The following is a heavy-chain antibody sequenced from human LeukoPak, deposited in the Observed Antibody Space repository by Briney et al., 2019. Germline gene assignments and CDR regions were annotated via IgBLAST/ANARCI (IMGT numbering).Heavy chain of an antibody. CDR2: IIPILGIA. CDR1: GGPFSSYA. Sequence: SVKVSCKASGGPFSSYAISWVRQAPGQGLECMGRIIPILGIANYAQKFQGRVTITADKSTSTAYMELSSLRSEDTAVYYCATLNLGAWDYWGQGTLVTVSS. J-gene: IGHJ4*02. V-gene: IGHV1-69*04. D-gene: IGHD1-26*01. CDR3: ATLNLGAWDY.